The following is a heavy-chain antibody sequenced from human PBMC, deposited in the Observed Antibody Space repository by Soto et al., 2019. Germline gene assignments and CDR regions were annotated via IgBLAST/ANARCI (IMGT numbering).Heavy chain of an antibody. D-gene: IGHD1-26*01. CDR3: ARGLSVSYYGVNY. V-gene: IGHV3-72*01. Sequence: GGSLRLSCTASGFTFSDHFMDWVRQAPGKGLEWVGRTRNKANGYTTAYAASVKGRFTISREDSKNSLYLQMNSLKTEDTAVYYCARGLSVSYYGVNYWGQGTLVTVSS. CDR2: TRNKANGYTT. J-gene: IGHJ4*02. CDR1: GFTFSDHF.